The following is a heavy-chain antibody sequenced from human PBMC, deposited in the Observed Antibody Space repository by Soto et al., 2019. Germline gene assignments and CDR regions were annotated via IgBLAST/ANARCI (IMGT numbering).Heavy chain of an antibody. CDR2: IDWDDDK. Sequence: SGPTLVNPTQTLTLTCTFSGFSLSTTGMCVSWIRQPPGKALEWLALIDWDDDKYYNTSLRSRLTISRDFSKSQVVLTMTNTDPVDTATYYCARLTAAGIFYYYGFDLWGPGTAVTVSS. J-gene: IGHJ6*02. V-gene: IGHV2-70*12. D-gene: IGHD6-13*01. CDR1: GFSLSTTGMC. CDR3: ARLTAAGIFYYYGFDL.